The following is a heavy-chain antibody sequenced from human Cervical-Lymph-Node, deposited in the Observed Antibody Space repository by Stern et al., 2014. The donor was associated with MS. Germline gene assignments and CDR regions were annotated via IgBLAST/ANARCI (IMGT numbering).Heavy chain of an antibody. D-gene: IGHD2-15*01. V-gene: IGHV4-31*03. CDR2: FYYSGST. J-gene: IGHJ6*02. CDR1: GGSISSGGYY. Sequence: QLQLQESGPGLVKPSQTLSLTCTVSGGSISSGGYYWSWIRQHPGKGLEWIGYFYYSGSTYYKPALKSRVTISVDTSKNQFSLKLSSVTAADTAVYYCARLYCSGGSCYSDSYYYYGMDVWGQGTTVTVSS. CDR3: ARLYCSGGSCYSDSYYYYGMDV.